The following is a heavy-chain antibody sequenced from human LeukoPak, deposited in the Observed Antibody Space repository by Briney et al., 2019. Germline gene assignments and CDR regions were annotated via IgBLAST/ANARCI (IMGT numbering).Heavy chain of an antibody. CDR2: INPNSGGT. CDR3: ARDRIPGTVREGVGFDP. CDR1: GYTFTGYY. J-gene: IGHJ5*02. V-gene: IGHV1-2*02. D-gene: IGHD1-20*01. Sequence: GASVKVSCKASGYTFTGYYMHWVRQAPGQGLEWMGWINPNSGGTNYAQKFQGRVTMTRDTSISTAYMELSRLRSDDTAVYYCARDRIPGTVREGVGFDPWGQGTLVTVSS.